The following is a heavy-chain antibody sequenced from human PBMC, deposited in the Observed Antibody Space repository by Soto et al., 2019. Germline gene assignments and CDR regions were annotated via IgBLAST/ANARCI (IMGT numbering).Heavy chain of an antibody. V-gene: IGHV1-46*01. D-gene: IGHD3-3*02. J-gene: IGHJ4*02. CDR3: ARAHLDY. CDR1: GYTFTSYY. CDR2: VNPSAGTT. Sequence: QVQLVQSGAEVKKPGASVNVSCKASGYTFTSYYMHWVRQAPGQGIEWMGIVNPSAGTTTYAQKFQGRINLTRDTSTSTVYMELSSLRSEDTAVYYCARAHLDYWGQGTLVTVSS.